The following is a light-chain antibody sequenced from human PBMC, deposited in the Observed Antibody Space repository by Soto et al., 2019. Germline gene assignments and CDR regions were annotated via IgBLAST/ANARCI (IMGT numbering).Light chain of an antibody. CDR1: QSGRGN. Sequence: MTQSPCTLSLSPVQRSTLSCMASQSGRGNNLAWYQQKPGQAPRLLIFGASSRATGIPDRFSGSGSGTEFTLTISSLQSEDFVVYYCQQYNDWPPKVTFGQGTRLEIK. V-gene: IGKV3D-15*01. CDR2: GAS. J-gene: IGKJ5*01. CDR3: QQYNDWPPKVT.